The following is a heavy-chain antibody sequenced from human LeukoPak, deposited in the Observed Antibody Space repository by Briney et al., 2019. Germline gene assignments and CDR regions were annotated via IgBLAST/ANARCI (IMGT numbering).Heavy chain of an antibody. J-gene: IGHJ4*02. CDR2: IIPIFGTA. V-gene: IGHV1-69*13. Sequence: ASVKVSCKASGGTFISYAISWVRQAPGQGLEWMGGIIPIFGTANYAQKFQGRVTITADESTSTAYMELSSLRSEDTAVYYCARSRNSDYYDSSGYPIDYWGQGTLVTVSS. D-gene: IGHD3-22*01. CDR1: GGTFISYA. CDR3: ARSRNSDYYDSSGYPIDY.